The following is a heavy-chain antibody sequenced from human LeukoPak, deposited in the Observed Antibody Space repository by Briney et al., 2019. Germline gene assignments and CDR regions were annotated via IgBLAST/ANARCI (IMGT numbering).Heavy chain of an antibody. V-gene: IGHV3-48*02. CDR3: ARAMRSGYDY. Sequence: GGSLRLSCVASGITFSSYSMNWVRQAPGKGLEWVSYIGSSSSPIYYADSVKGRFTISRDNAKNSLYLQMNSLRDEDTAVYYCARAMRSGYDYWGQGTLVTVSS. J-gene: IGHJ4*02. CDR2: IGSSSSPI. CDR1: GITFSSYS. D-gene: IGHD5-12*01.